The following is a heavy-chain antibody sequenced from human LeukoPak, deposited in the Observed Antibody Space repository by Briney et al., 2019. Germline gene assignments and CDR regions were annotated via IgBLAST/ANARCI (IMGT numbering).Heavy chain of an antibody. J-gene: IGHJ5*02. CDR1: GGSISSGSYY. CDR2: IYTSGST. V-gene: IGHV4-61*02. D-gene: IGHD3-10*01. CDR3: ARDRFRVWFDP. Sequence: PSQTLSLTCTVSGGSISSGSYYWSWIRQPAGKGLEWIGRIYTSGSTNYNPSLKSRVTISVDTSKNQFSLKLSSVTAADTAVYYCARDRFRVWFDPWGQGTLVTVSS.